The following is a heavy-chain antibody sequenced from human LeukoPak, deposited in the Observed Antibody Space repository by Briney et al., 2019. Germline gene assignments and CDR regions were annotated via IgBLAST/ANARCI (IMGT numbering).Heavy chain of an antibody. CDR3: ATLGSIVWGRKGTASSL. Sequence: GESLRLSCAASGFTFSTYAMSWVRQTPGRGLEWVSTISGGGGSRYYADSVKGRFTISRDDSKNTLYLQMNSLRAEDTAVYFCATLGSIVWGRKGTASSLWGQGTLVTVSS. V-gene: IGHV3-23*01. CDR2: ISGGGGSR. D-gene: IGHD2-21*02. CDR1: GFTFSTYA. J-gene: IGHJ4*02.